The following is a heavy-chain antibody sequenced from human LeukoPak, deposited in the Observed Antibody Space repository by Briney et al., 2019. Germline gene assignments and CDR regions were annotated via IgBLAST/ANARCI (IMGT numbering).Heavy chain of an antibody. D-gene: IGHD2-2*01. Sequence: GGSLQISFKASGYSFTYYWIGWGRPMPGKGLEWMGIIYPGDSETRYSPSLQGQATISADKSLTTTYLQWSILKASDTAMYYCARLYPGQTYHQIWFKGGIEGGQGTLGTVSA. CDR2: IYPGDSET. CDR3: ARLYPGQTYHQIWFKGGIE. V-gene: IGHV5-51*01. J-gene: IGHJ4*02. CDR1: GYSFTYYW.